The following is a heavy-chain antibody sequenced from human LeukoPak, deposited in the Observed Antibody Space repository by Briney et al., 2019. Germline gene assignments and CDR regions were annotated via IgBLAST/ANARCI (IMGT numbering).Heavy chain of an antibody. Sequence: SETLSLTCTVSGYSISSGYYWGWIRQPPVKGLEWIGSIYHSGSTYYNPSLKSRVTISVDTSKNQFSLKLSSVTAADTAVYYCARERLSQGAFDIWGQGTMVTVSS. V-gene: IGHV4-38-2*02. CDR1: GYSISSGYY. CDR2: IYHSGST. J-gene: IGHJ3*02. CDR3: ARERLSQGAFDI.